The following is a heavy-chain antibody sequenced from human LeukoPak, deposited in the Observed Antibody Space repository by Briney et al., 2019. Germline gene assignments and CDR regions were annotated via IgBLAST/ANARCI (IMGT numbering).Heavy chain of an antibody. D-gene: IGHD3-10*01. Sequence: PSETLSLTCTVSGASVNSGSSYWSWIRQPPGKGLEWIGYIYYSGITNYNPSLKSRVTMSVDTSKNQFSLTLSAVTAADTAMYYCAKYAVSTMFDYWGQGTLVTVSS. V-gene: IGHV4-61*01. CDR1: GASVNSGSSY. CDR2: IYYSGIT. CDR3: AKYAVSTMFDY. J-gene: IGHJ4*02.